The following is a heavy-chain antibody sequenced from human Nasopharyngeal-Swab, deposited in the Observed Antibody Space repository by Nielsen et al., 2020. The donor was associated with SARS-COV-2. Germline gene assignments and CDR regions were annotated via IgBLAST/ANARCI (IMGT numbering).Heavy chain of an antibody. V-gene: IGHV3-66*01. J-gene: IGHJ4*02. CDR2: IYSGGST. Sequence: ESLKISCAASGFTVSSNYMSWVRQAPGKGLEWVSVIYSGGSTYYADSVKGRFTISRDNSKNTLYLQMNSLRAEDTAVYYCASSIDYWGQGTLVTVSS. CDR3: ASSIDY. CDR1: GFTVSSNY.